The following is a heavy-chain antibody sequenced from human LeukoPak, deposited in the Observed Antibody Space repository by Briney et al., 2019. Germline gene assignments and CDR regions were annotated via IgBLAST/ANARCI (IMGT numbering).Heavy chain of an antibody. CDR2: INPNSGGT. V-gene: IGHV1-2*02. D-gene: IGHD4-17*01. CDR1: GYTFTGYY. CDR3: AVQDRDDYGDYAIDY. Sequence: ASVKVSCKASGYTFTGYYMHWVRQAPGQGLEWMGWINPNSGGTNYAQKFQGRVTMTRDTSISTAYMELSRLRSDDTAVYYCAVQDRDDYGDYAIDYWGQGALVTVSS. J-gene: IGHJ4*02.